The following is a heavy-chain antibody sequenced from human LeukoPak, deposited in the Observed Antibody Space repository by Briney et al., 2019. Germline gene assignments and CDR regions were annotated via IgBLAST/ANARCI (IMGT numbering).Heavy chain of an antibody. J-gene: IGHJ3*02. Sequence: SETLSLTCTVSGGSISSSSYYWGWIRQPPGKGLEWIGSIYYSGSTYYNPSLKSRVTISVDTSKNQFSLKLSSVTAADTAVYYCAMGYSGSLNAFDIWGQGTMVTVSS. CDR2: IYYSGST. CDR1: GGSISSSSYY. D-gene: IGHD1-26*01. V-gene: IGHV4-39*01. CDR3: AMGYSGSLNAFDI.